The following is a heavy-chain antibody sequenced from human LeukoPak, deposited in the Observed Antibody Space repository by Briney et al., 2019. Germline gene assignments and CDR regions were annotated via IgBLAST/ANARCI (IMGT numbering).Heavy chain of an antibody. CDR2: IDTSSRYI. CDR1: GFAFSSYG. V-gene: IGHV3-21*04. J-gene: IGHJ4*02. CDR3: AKASSLLRGPMVIYFFDF. D-gene: IGHD2-21*01. Sequence: GGSLRLSCAASGFAFSSYGLSWVRQAPGKGLEWVSSIDTSSRYIYYGDSVKGRFTISRDNAKNSLYLQMNSLRAEDTAVYYCAKASSLLRGPMVIYFFDFWGQGTLVTVSS.